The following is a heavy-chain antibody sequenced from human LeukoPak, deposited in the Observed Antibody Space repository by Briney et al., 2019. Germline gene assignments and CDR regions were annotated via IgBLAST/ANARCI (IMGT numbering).Heavy chain of an antibody. J-gene: IGHJ4*02. Sequence: PGGSLRLSCAASGFTFSSYWMSWVRQAPGKGLEWVANIKQDGSEKYYVDSVKGRFTISRDNSKNTLYLQMNSLRPEDTAVYYCAKGYNYAYEYWGQGTLVTVSS. CDR1: GFTFSSYW. V-gene: IGHV3-7*03. D-gene: IGHD5-18*01. CDR3: AKGYNYAYEY. CDR2: IKQDGSEK.